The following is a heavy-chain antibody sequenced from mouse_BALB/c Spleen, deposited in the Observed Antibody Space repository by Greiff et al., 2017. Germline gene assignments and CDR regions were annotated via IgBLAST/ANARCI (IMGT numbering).Heavy chain of an antibody. Sequence: EVQLQESGPGLVKPSQSLSLTCTVTGYSITSDYAWNWIRQFPGNKLEWMGYISYSGSTSYNPSLKSRISITRDTSKNQFFLQLNSVTTEDTATYYCARSGYDYDDPFAYWGQGTLVTVSA. V-gene: IGHV3-2*02. CDR2: ISYSGST. D-gene: IGHD2-4*01. J-gene: IGHJ3*01. CDR1: GYSITSDYA. CDR3: ARSGYDYDDPFAY.